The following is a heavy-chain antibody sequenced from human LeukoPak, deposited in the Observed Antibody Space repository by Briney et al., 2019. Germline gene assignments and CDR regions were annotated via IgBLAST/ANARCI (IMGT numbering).Heavy chain of an antibody. V-gene: IGHV5-51*01. Sequence: GESLKISCKGSGYNFANYWIGWVRQMPGKGLEWLGIIFPRDSDTRYSPSFQGQVTISADKSISTAYLQWSSLKASDTAMYYCARRGPEYSYGPTFDYWGQGTLVTVSS. CDR3: ARRGPEYSYGPTFDY. J-gene: IGHJ4*02. CDR2: IFPRDSDT. D-gene: IGHD5-18*01. CDR1: GYNFANYW.